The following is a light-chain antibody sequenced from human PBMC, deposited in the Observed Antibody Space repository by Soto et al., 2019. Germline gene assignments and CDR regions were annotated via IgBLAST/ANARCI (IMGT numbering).Light chain of an antibody. J-gene: IGLJ3*02. CDR2: LNN. CDR3: QSYDSSLSAWV. CDR1: SSNIGAGYD. V-gene: IGLV1-40*01. Sequence: QLVLTQPPSVSGAPGQRDTISCTGSSSNIGAGYDVHWYQQIPGTAPKLLIYLNNNRPSGVPDRLSGSKSGTSASLAITGLQAEDEADYYCQSYDSSLSAWVFGGGTKLTVL.